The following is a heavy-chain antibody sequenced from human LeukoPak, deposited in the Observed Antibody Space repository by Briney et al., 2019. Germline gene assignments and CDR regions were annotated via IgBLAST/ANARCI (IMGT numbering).Heavy chain of an antibody. CDR3: ARLPAGTIAEYFQH. Sequence: GGSLRLSCAASGFTFSSYGMHWVRQAPGKGLEWVANIKQDGSEKYYVDSVKGRFTISRDNAKNSLYLQMNSLRAEDTAVYYCARLPAGTIAEYFQHWGQGTLVTVSS. V-gene: IGHV3-7*01. D-gene: IGHD6-13*01. CDR2: IKQDGSEK. CDR1: GFTFSSYG. J-gene: IGHJ1*01.